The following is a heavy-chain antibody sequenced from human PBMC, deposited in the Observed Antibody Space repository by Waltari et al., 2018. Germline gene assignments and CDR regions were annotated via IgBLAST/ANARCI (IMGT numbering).Heavy chain of an antibody. V-gene: IGHV4-4*07. CDR2: IYTSGST. Sequence: QVQLQESGPGLVKPSDTLSLTCTVPGGSISSYYWSWIRQPAGKGLEWIGRIYTSGSTNYNPCLKSRVTMSVDTSKNQFSLKLSSVTAADTAVYYCARYCSSTSCDGFDYWGQGTLVTVSS. CDR3: ARYCSSTSCDGFDY. J-gene: IGHJ4*02. CDR1: GGSISSYY. D-gene: IGHD2-2*01.